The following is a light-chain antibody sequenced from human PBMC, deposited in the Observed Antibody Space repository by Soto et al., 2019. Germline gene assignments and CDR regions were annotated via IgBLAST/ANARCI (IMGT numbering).Light chain of an antibody. Sequence: QPVLTQPASVSGSPGQSITISCTGTSSDIGSYNLVSWYQQHPGKAPKLMIYQGSKRPSGVSTRFSGSKSGNTASLTISGLQAEDEADYYCCSYASSSTYLFGTGTKLTVL. CDR2: QGS. CDR3: CSYASSSTYL. CDR1: SSDIGSYNL. V-gene: IGLV2-23*01. J-gene: IGLJ1*01.